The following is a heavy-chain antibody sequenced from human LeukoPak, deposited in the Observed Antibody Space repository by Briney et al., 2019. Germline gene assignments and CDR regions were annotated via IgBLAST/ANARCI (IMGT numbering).Heavy chain of an antibody. Sequence: PSETLSLTCAVYGGSFSGYYWSWIRQPPGKGLEWIGEINHSGSTNYNPSLKSRVTISVDTSKNQFSLKLSSVTAADTAVYYCARAVDGDYVFRFDYWGQGTLVTVSS. CDR2: INHSGST. CDR1: GGSFSGYY. J-gene: IGHJ4*02. V-gene: IGHV4-34*01. CDR3: ARAVDGDYVFRFDY. D-gene: IGHD4-17*01.